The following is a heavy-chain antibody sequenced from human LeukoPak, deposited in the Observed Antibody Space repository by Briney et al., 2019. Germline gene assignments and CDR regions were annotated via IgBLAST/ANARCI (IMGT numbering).Heavy chain of an antibody. CDR2: IRYDGSNK. CDR1: GFTFSSYG. V-gene: IGHV3-30*02. CDR3: ARGDPRAYYYMDV. J-gene: IGHJ6*03. Sequence: GGSLRLSCAASGFTFSSYGMHWVRQAPGKGLEGVAFIRYDGSNKYYADSVKGRFTISRDNSKNTLYLQMNSLRSDDTAVYYCARGDPRAYYYMDVWGKGTTVTVSS.